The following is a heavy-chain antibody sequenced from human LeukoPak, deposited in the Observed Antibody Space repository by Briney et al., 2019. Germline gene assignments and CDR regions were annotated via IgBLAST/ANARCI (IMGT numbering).Heavy chain of an antibody. V-gene: IGHV3-64*01. CDR1: GFTFSSYA. Sequence: PGGSLRLSCAASGFTFSSYAMHWVRQAPGKGLEYVSGISSNGGSTYYANSVKGRFTISRDNSKNTLYLQMGSLRTEDMAMYYYARNPSVWGQGTLVTVSS. CDR2: ISSNGGST. J-gene: IGHJ4*02. CDR3: ARNPSV.